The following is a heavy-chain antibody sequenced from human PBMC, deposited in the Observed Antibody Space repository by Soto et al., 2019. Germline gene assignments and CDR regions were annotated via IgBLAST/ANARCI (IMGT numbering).Heavy chain of an antibody. Sequence: GGSLRLSCAASGFPFSSHTMSWVRQAPGKGLQWVSSVRGRDGRTDYADSVKGRFTISRDNSKNTLYLQMNSLTVDDTAMFYCLTGPDQPFDDWGKGTLVTVSS. CDR1: GFPFSSHT. V-gene: IGHV3-23*01. J-gene: IGHJ4*02. CDR2: VRGRDGRT. CDR3: LTGPDQPFDD.